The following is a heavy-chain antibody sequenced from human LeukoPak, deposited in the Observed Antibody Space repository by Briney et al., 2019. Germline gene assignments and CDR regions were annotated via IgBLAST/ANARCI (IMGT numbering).Heavy chain of an antibody. J-gene: IGHJ5*02. Sequence: SQTLSLTCTVSGGSISSGGYYWSWIRQHPGKGLEWIGYIYYSGSTYYNPSLKSRVTISVDTSKNQFSLKLSSVTAADTAVYYCARGVPAAILDYNWFDPWGQGTLVTVSS. CDR3: ARGVPAAILDYNWFDP. V-gene: IGHV4-31*03. CDR2: IYYSGST. D-gene: IGHD2-2*02. CDR1: GGSISSGGYY.